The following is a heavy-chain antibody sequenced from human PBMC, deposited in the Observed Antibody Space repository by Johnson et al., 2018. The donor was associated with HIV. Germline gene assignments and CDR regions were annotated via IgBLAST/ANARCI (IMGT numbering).Heavy chain of an antibody. D-gene: IGHD3-10*01. CDR1: GFTFSTYA. J-gene: IGHJ3*02. CDR3: AREGGGFREFGGFDI. V-gene: IGHV3-30*02. Sequence: QVQLVESGGGVVRPGESLRLSCAASGFTFSTYAMHWVRQAPGKGLEWVSFIRYDGSNKYYADSVKGRFTISRDNSKNTLYLQMNSLRAEDTAVYYCAREGGGFREFGGFDIWGQGTMVTVSS. CDR2: IRYDGSNK.